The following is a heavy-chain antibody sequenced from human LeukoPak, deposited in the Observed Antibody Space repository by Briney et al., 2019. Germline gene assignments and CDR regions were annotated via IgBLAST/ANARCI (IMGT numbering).Heavy chain of an antibody. J-gene: IGHJ4*02. V-gene: IGHV1-69*04. D-gene: IGHD3-3*01. CDR3: ARDYDFWSGYYKASFTY. Sequence: RASVKVSCKASGGTFSSYAISWVRQAPGQGLEWMGRIIPILGIANYAQKFQGRVTITADKSTSTAYMELSSLRSEDTAVYYCARDYDFWSGYYKASFTYWGQGTLVTVSS. CDR1: GGTFSSYA. CDR2: IIPILGIA.